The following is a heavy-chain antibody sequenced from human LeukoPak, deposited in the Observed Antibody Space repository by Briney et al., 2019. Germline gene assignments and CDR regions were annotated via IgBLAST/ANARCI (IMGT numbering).Heavy chain of an antibody. D-gene: IGHD6-6*01. CDR1: GGSISNYF. CDR2: IYYSGTT. V-gene: IGHV4-59*12. Sequence: SETLSLTCTVSGGSISNYFWSWIRQPPGKGLEWIGYIYYSGTTKYNPSLKSRVTISVDTSKNQFSLKLSSVTAADTAVYYCARAFPSYSSSRYYYYMDVWGKGTTVTVSS. CDR3: ARAFPSYSSSRYYYYMDV. J-gene: IGHJ6*03.